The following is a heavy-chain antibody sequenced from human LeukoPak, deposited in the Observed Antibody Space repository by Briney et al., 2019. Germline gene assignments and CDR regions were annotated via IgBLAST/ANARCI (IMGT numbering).Heavy chain of an antibody. Sequence: SETLSLTCAASGYSISSGYYWGWIRQPPGKGLEWIGSIYHSESTYYNPSLKSRVTISVDTSKNQFSLKLSSVTAADTAVYYCARHIRGPTDYWGQGTLVTVSS. CDR1: GYSISSGYY. J-gene: IGHJ4*02. CDR2: IYHSEST. CDR3: ARHIRGPTDY. V-gene: IGHV4-38-2*01. D-gene: IGHD2-21*01.